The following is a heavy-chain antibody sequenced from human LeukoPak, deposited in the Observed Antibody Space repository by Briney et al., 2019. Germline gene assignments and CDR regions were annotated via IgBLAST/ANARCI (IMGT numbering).Heavy chain of an antibody. V-gene: IGHV3-30*02. Sequence: GGSLRLSCAASAFTFSSYAMHWVRQAPGKGLEGVSFIQYDGSKKYYADSVKGRFTISRDNSKNMLYLQMNSLRTEDTAVYYCAKDRAALPFDYWGQGTLVTVSS. CDR1: AFTFSSYA. D-gene: IGHD3-10*01. CDR2: IQYDGSKK. CDR3: AKDRAALPFDY. J-gene: IGHJ4*02.